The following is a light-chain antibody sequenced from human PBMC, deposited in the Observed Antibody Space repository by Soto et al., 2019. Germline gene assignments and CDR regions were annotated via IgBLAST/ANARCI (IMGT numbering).Light chain of an antibody. Sequence: QSVLTQPPSAPGSPGQSVTIPCTGPSSDVGGYNYVSWYQQHPAKAPKLMLYEVSKRPSGVPDRFSGSKSGNTASLTVSGLQAEDEADYYCSSYAGSNNLVFGGGTKLTVL. CDR2: EVS. CDR1: SSDVGGYNY. J-gene: IGLJ2*01. V-gene: IGLV2-8*01. CDR3: SSYAGSNNLV.